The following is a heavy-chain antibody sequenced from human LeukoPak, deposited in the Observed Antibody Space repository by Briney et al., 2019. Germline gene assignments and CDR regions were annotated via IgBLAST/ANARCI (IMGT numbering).Heavy chain of an antibody. Sequence: GESLKISCKGPGYSFTSYWIGWVRQMPGKGLEWMGIIYPGDSDTRYSPSFQGQVTISADKSISTAYLQWSSLKASDTAMYYCARLNRQYQLLDHIDYWGQGTLVTVSS. V-gene: IGHV5-51*01. D-gene: IGHD2-2*01. CDR3: ARLNRQYQLLDHIDY. CDR2: IYPGDSDT. J-gene: IGHJ4*02. CDR1: GYSFTSYW.